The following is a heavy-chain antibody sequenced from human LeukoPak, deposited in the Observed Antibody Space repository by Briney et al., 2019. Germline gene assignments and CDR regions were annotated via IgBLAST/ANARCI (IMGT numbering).Heavy chain of an antibody. CDR1: GSTFSNYA. J-gene: IGHJ5*02. CDR2: ISGSGGSA. V-gene: IGHV3-23*01. Sequence: GSLRLSCAASGSTFSNYAMSWVRRAPGKGLEWVAAISGSGGSAFYADSVRGRFIISKDNSKDALYLEMNSLRAEDAAAYYCAKMGAFWSGYSSFDPWGQGILVTVSS. D-gene: IGHD3-3*01. CDR3: AKMGAFWSGYSSFDP.